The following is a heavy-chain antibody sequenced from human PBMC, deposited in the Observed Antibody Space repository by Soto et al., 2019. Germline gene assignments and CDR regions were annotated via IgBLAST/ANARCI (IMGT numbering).Heavy chain of an antibody. CDR2: ISNDGNRK. CDR1: GFSFSSYG. CDR3: EKDRRQLSALDM. V-gene: IGHV3-30*18. Sequence: HPGWSLRLSCAASGFSFSSYGMHWVRQAPGRGLEWVTVISNDGNRKYYGESVKGRFSVSRDNDKDTLYLQMNGLRPEDTGVYYCEKDRRQLSALDMWGQGTTVTVSS. J-gene: IGHJ3*02. D-gene: IGHD6-6*01.